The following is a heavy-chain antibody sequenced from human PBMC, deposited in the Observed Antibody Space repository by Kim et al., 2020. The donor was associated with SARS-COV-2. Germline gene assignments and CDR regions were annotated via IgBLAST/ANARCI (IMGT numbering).Heavy chain of an antibody. V-gene: IGHV5-51*01. Sequence: GESLKISCKGSGYSFTSYWIGWVRQMPGKGLGWMGIIYPGDSDTRYSPSFQGQVTISADKSISTAYLPWSSLKASDTAMYYCARLLRYSGSSLLNYGMDVWGQGTTVTVSS. J-gene: IGHJ6*02. CDR3: ARLLRYSGSSLLNYGMDV. D-gene: IGHD1-26*01. CDR1: GYSFTSYW. CDR2: IYPGDSDT.